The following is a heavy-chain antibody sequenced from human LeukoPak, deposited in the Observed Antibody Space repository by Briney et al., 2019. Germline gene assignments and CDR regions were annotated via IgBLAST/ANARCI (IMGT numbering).Heavy chain of an antibody. V-gene: IGHV5-51*01. CDR2: IYPGDSDT. CDR1: GYSFTSYW. CDR3: ARHRRRWLQFTDAFDI. Sequence: GESLQISCKGSGYSFTSYWIGWVRQMPGKGLEWMGIIYPGDSDTGYSPSFQGQVTISADKSISTAYLQWSSLKASDTAMYYCARHRRRWLQFTDAFDIWGQGTMVTVSS. J-gene: IGHJ3*02. D-gene: IGHD5-24*01.